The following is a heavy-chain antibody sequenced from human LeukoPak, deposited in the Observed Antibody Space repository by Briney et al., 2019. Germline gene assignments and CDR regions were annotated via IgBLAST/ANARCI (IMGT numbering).Heavy chain of an antibody. D-gene: IGHD2-21*02. V-gene: IGHV4-59*08. CDR1: GGSISSYY. J-gene: IGHJ5*02. Sequence: SETLSLTCTVSGGSISSYYWSWIRQPPGKGLEWIGYIYYSGSTNYNPSLKSRVTISVDTSKNQFSLKLSSVTAADTAVYYCARGVVVVTESADPWGQGTLATVSS. CDR2: IYYSGST. CDR3: ARGVVVVTESADP.